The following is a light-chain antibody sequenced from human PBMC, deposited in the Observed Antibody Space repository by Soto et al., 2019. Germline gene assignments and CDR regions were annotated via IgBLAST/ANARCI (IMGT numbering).Light chain of an antibody. CDR1: QSVSSY. V-gene: IGKV3-11*01. CDR3: QQRSSCPPIT. CDR2: DAS. J-gene: IGKJ5*01. Sequence: IELTHSTSSLSVSVWNWVTVTCRESQSVSSYLAWYQQKPGQAPRRLIYDASSWATGIPARFSGSGSGTDFTLTISSLEPEDFAIYYCQQRSSCPPITFGQGTRLEIK.